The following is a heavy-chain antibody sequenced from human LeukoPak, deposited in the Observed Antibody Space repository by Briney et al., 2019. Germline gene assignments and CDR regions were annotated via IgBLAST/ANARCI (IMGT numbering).Heavy chain of an antibody. CDR2: ISFDGSSK. J-gene: IGHJ3*02. CDR3: ASGYYYDSSGYYAFDI. D-gene: IGHD3-22*01. CDR1: GLTFSAYG. Sequence: PGGSLRLSCAASGLTFSAYGMHWVREAPGKGLEWVAVISFDGSSKDYAESVRGRFTVSRDNSKNTVYLQMNRLRVEDTAVYYCASGYYYDSSGYYAFDIWGQGTMVTVSS. V-gene: IGHV3-30*03.